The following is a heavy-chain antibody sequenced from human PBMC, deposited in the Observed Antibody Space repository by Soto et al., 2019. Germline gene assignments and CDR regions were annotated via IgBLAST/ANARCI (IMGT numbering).Heavy chain of an antibody. V-gene: IGHV1-69*01. J-gene: IGHJ4*02. CDR3: ARGVASSD. Sequence: QVQLVQSEAEVKKPGSSVKVSCKSSGLTFRSDSISWVRQAPGQGLEWMGGIIPISRTPTYAQKFQGRVTISADESTRTAYMEVTSVTLEDTAVYYCARGVASSDWGQGTLVTVSS. CDR2: IIPISRTP. D-gene: IGHD5-12*01. CDR1: GLTFRSDS.